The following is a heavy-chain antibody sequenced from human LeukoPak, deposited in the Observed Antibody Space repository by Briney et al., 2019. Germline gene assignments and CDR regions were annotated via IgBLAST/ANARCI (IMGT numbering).Heavy chain of an antibody. V-gene: IGHV4-59*08. CDR1: GGFISSYY. CDR3: ARFKKMTTAQFDY. J-gene: IGHJ4*02. CDR2: IYYSGST. D-gene: IGHD4-11*01. Sequence: SETLSLTCTVSGGFISSYYWSWIRQPPGKGLEWIGYIYYSGSTNYNPSLKSRVTISVDTSKNQFSLKRSSVTAADTAVYYCARFKKMTTAQFDYWGQGTLVTVSS.